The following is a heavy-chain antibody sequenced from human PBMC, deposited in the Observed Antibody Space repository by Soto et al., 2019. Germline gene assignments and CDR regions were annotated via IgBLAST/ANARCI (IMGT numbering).Heavy chain of an antibody. CDR1: GFTVSSNY. CDR3: ARTYDWHSAYFAY. J-gene: IGHJ4*02. V-gene: IGHV3-53*01. CDR2: IYSGGST. D-gene: IGHD1-7*01. Sequence: GGSLRLSCAASGFTVSSNYMSWVRQAPGKGLEWVSVIYSGGSTYYADSVKGRFTVSRDNSKNTLYLQMNSPRAEDTAVYYCARTYDWHSAYFAYWGQGTQVTVSS.